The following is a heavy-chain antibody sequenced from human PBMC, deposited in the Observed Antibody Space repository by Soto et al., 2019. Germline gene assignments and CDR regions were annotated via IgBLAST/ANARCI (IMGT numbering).Heavy chain of an antibody. Sequence: QVQLVQSGAEVKKPGASVKVSCEASGGTFSSYYISWVRQSPGQGLEWMGGIIAICGTANYAQKFQGRVTITADASISTAYMELSSLRSDDTAVYYCARAAVAGPRPSMDVWGQGTPVTVSS. CDR1: GGTFSSYY. V-gene: IGHV1-69*01. CDR2: IIAICGTA. CDR3: ARAAVAGPRPSMDV. J-gene: IGHJ6*02. D-gene: IGHD6-19*01.